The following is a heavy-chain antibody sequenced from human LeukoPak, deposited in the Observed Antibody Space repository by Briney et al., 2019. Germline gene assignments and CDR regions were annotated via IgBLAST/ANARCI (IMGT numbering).Heavy chain of an antibody. D-gene: IGHD6-19*01. CDR2: INHSGST. CDR3: ARESIAVAGTYY. V-gene: IGHV4-34*01. CDR1: GFTVSSNY. Sequence: PGGSLRLSCAASGFTVSSNYMSRVRQPPGKGLEWIGEINHSGSTNYNPSLKSRVTISVDTSKNQFSLKLSSVTAADTAVYYCARESIAVAGTYYWGQGTLVTVSS. J-gene: IGHJ4*02.